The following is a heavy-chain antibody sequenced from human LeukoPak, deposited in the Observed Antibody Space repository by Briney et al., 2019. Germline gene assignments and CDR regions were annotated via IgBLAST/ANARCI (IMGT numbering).Heavy chain of an antibody. D-gene: IGHD3-22*01. V-gene: IGHV1-69*05. CDR3: ARVRDYYDSSGPHRPNWFDP. CDR2: INPIFGTA. J-gene: IGHJ5*02. CDR1: GYRFIDYF. Sequence: GASVKVSCKASGYRFIDYFIHWVRQAPGQGLEWMGGINPIFGTANYAQKFQGRVTITTDESTSTAYMELSSLRSEDTAVYYCARVRDYYDSSGPHRPNWFDPWGQGTLVTVSS.